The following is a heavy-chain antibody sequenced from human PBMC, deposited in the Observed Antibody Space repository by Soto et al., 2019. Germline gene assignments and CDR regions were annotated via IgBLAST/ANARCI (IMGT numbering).Heavy chain of an antibody. CDR3: ARAGYGGNSLDY. CDR1: GASISSSNW. D-gene: IGHD4-17*01. V-gene: IGHV4-4*02. Sequence: QVQLQESGPGLVKPSETLSLTCAVSGASISSSNWWTWVRQPPGKGLEWIGEIYHRGNTNYNPSLKGQVAISVDTSKNQFSLKLSSVTAADTAVYYCARAGYGGNSLDYWGQGTLVTVSS. J-gene: IGHJ4*02. CDR2: IYHRGNT.